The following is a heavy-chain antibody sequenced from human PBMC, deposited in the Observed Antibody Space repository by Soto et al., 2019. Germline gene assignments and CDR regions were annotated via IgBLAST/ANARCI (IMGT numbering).Heavy chain of an antibody. Sequence: GGSLRLSCEASGFTFTTCWMTWFRQAPGKGLEWVANINKDGSEKFYVDFVKGRFTISRDNARNSLFLQMNSLGAEDTAVYYCATRPCEVNYYGVFDYWGQGALVTVSS. V-gene: IGHV3-7*03. D-gene: IGHD3-22*01. CDR2: INKDGSEK. J-gene: IGHJ4*02. CDR1: GFTFTTCW. CDR3: ATRPCEVNYYGVFDY.